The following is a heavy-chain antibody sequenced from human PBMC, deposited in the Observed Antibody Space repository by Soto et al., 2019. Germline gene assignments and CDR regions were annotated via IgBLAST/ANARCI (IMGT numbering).Heavy chain of an antibody. D-gene: IGHD2-2*02. CDR3: ARSLTEGYCTITGCYTRPLYGMDV. CDR2: INSNSGGT. CDR1: GYTFSGYY. J-gene: IGHJ6*02. Sequence: ASVKVSCKASGYTFSGYYIHGLRLAPGQGLERMGWINSNSGGTNYAQKFQGRVTVTRDTPTSTAYMELSRLTSDDTAVYYCARSLTEGYCTITGCYTRPLYGMDVWGQGTTVTVSS. V-gene: IGHV1-2*02.